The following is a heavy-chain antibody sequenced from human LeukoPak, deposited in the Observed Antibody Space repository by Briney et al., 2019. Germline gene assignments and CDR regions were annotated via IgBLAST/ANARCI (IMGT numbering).Heavy chain of an antibody. D-gene: IGHD1-26*01. Sequence: GGSLRLSCAASGFTFSSYAMSWVRQGPGTGLEWVSAISGSGSSTYYVDSVRGRFTISRDNSKNTLYLQMNSLRAEDTAVYYCARARWELLPPDFDYWGQGTLVTVSS. CDR3: ARARWELLPPDFDY. CDR2: ISGSGSST. V-gene: IGHV3-23*01. J-gene: IGHJ4*02. CDR1: GFTFSSYA.